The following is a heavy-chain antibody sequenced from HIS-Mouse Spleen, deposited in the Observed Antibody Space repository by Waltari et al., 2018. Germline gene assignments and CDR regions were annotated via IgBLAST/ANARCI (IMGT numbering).Heavy chain of an antibody. D-gene: IGHD6-13*01. Sequence: QLQLQESGPGLVKPSETLSLTCTVSGGSISSSSYYWGWIRQPPGKGLEGIGSIYYSGSTYYNPALKSRVTISVDTSKIQFSLKLSSVTAADTAVYYCAREIPYSSSWYDWYFDLWGRGTLVTVSS. CDR1: GGSISSSSYY. J-gene: IGHJ2*01. CDR2: IYYSGST. CDR3: AREIPYSSSWYDWYFDL. V-gene: IGHV4-39*07.